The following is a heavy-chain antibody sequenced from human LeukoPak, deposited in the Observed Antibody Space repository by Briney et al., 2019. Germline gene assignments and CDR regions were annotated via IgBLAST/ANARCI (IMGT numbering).Heavy chain of an antibody. J-gene: IGHJ4*02. CDR3: ASHPNLDY. Sequence: SVKVSCKASVYTFTAYYLHWVRHPPAHGLEGMVWIDPNSGCTSYEQKFQGRVTMTRDTSISTAYMELSSLRSVDTGVYYGASHPNLDYWGQGTLVTVSS. CDR1: VYTFTAYY. CDR2: IDPNSGCT. V-gene: IGHV1-2*02.